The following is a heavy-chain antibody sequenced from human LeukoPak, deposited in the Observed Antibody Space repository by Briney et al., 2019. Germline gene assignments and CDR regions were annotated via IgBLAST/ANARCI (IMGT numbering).Heavy chain of an antibody. CDR1: GFTFSSYE. CDR3: ARTGMVRPGDY. J-gene: IGHJ4*02. CDR2: ISSSGSTI. D-gene: IGHD3-10*01. V-gene: IGHV3-48*03. Sequence: GGSLRLSCAASGFTFSSYEMNWVRQAPGKGLEWVSYISSSGSTIYYADSVKGRFTISRDNAKNSLYLQMNSLRAEDAAVYYCARTGMVRPGDYWGQGTLVTVSS.